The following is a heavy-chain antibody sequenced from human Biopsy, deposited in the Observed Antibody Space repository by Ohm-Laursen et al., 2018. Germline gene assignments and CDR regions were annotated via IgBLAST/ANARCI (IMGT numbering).Heavy chain of an antibody. CDR3: ARAGIYSWNGVDV. Sequence: SETLSLTCAVSGGSISSYYWSWIRQPPGKGLEWIGYISDSGSTNSNPSLKSRVTVSVDTSKNQFSLKLTSVTAADTAVYYCARAGIYSWNGVDVWGQGTTVTVSS. CDR1: GGSISSYY. D-gene: IGHD1-26*01. CDR2: ISDSGST. V-gene: IGHV4-59*01. J-gene: IGHJ6*02.